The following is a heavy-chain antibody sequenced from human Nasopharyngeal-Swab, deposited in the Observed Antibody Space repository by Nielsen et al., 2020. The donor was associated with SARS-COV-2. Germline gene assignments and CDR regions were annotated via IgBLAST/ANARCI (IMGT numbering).Heavy chain of an antibody. CDR3: ARVVTSPDGYYYYYYMDV. V-gene: IGHV4-34*13. CDR2: INHSGST. J-gene: IGHJ6*03. D-gene: IGHD5-18*01. Sequence: REAPGKGLEWIGEINHSGSTKYNPSLKSRVTISVDTSKNQFSLKLSSVTAADTAVYYCARVVTSPDGYYYYYYMDVWGKGTTVTVSS.